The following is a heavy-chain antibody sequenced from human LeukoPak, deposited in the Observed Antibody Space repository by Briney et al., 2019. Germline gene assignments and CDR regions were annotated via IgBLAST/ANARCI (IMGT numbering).Heavy chain of an antibody. CDR2: ISYDGSNK. CDR1: GFTFSSYG. D-gene: IGHD1-26*01. Sequence: PGGSLRLSCAASGFTFSSYGMHWVRQAPGKGLEWVAVISYDGSNKYYADSVKGRFTISRDNSKNTLYLQMNSLRAEDTAVYYCAKDRSGSYYVGYFQHWGQGTLVTVSS. V-gene: IGHV3-30*18. J-gene: IGHJ1*01. CDR3: AKDRSGSYYVGYFQH.